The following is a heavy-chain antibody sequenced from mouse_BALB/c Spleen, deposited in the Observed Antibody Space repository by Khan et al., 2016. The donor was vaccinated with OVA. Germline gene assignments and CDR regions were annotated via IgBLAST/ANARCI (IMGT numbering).Heavy chain of an antibody. V-gene: IGHV2-9*02. Sequence: QVQLKESGPGLVAPSQTLSITCTVSGFSLSNYGVHWVRQPPGKGLEWLGVIWAGGSTNHNSALMSRLSISTADSKSQVFLKMNSLQTDDTAMYYGARAFYNGAWFAYWGQGTLVTVSA. CDR1: GFSLSNYG. D-gene: IGHD1-3*01. CDR2: IWAGGST. J-gene: IGHJ3*01. CDR3: ARAFYNGAWFAY.